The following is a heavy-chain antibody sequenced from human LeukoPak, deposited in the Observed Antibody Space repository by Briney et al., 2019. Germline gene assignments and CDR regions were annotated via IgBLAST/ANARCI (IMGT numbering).Heavy chain of an antibody. V-gene: IGHV3-64D*06. J-gene: IGHJ4*02. CDR2: ITTNGDTT. Sequence: GGSLRLSCSASGIIFSSFTMHWVRQAPGKGLEYVSAITTNGDTTYYVDSVKGRFTISRDNSKDTLYLQMSSLRPEDTAVYYCANQLYDSGNYGPPGNCWGQGTLVTVSS. D-gene: IGHD3-10*01. CDR1: GIIFSSFT. CDR3: ANQLYDSGNYGPPGNC.